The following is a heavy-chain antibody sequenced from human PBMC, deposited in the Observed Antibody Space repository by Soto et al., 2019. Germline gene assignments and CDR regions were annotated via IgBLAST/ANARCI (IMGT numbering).Heavy chain of an antibody. CDR3: VRGGRIRASGWFDY. CDR1: RFTFSTYW. CDR2: IQQDGSEK. Sequence: EVQLVESGGGLVQPGGSLRLSCAASRFTFSTYWMSWVRQAPGKGLEWVANIQQDGSEKYYVDSVKGRFTISRDNAKNSLNLQMNSLRAEDTAVYYCVRGGRIRASGWFDYWGQGTLVTVSS. D-gene: IGHD6-19*01. V-gene: IGHV3-7*03. J-gene: IGHJ4*02.